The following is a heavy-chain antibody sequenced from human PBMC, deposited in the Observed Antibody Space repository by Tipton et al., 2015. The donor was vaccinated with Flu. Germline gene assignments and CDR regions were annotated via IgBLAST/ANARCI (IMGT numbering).Heavy chain of an antibody. D-gene: IGHD4-11*01. Sequence: TLSLTCAVYGGSFSGYYWSWIRQPPGKGLEWIGEINHSGSTNYNPSLKSRVTISADTSKNQFSLKVSSVTAADTAVYYCARIPVTTNYFYYYMDVWGKGTTVTVSS. CDR1: GGSFSGYY. V-gene: IGHV4-34*01. J-gene: IGHJ6*03. CDR2: INHSGST. CDR3: ARIPVTTNYFYYYMDV.